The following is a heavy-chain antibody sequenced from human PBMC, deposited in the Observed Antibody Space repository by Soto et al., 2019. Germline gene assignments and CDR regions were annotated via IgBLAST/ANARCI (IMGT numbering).Heavy chain of an antibody. J-gene: IGHJ4*02. CDR1: VFSFSYYS. CDR3: AKDQGSSWYEIDY. Sequence: PGGPLRPPVSAAVFSFSYYSVSCVRQAPGKGVEWVSTISGSGGSTYYADSVKGRITISRDNSKNSLYLQMNSLRAEDTALYYCAKDQGSSWYEIDYWAQGTRVNVSA. D-gene: IGHD6-13*01. V-gene: IGHV3-23*01. CDR2: ISGSGGST.